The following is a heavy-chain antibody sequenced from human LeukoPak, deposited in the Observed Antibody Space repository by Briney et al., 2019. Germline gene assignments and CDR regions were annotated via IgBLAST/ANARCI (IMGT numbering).Heavy chain of an antibody. CDR3: ARAGAVAGTHYYYYGMDV. D-gene: IGHD6-19*01. CDR2: TYYRSKWYN. J-gene: IGHJ6*02. V-gene: IGHV6-1*01. CDR1: GDSVSSNSAA. Sequence: SQTLSLTCAISGDSVSSNSAAWNWIRQSPSRGLEWLGRTYYRSKWYNDYAVSVKSRITINPDTSKNQFSLQLNSVTPEDTAVYYCARAGAVAGTHYYYYGMDVWGQGTTVTVSS.